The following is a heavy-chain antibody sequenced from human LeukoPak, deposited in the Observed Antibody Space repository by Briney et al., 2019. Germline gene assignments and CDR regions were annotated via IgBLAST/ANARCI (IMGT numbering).Heavy chain of an antibody. CDR2: IYTSGST. V-gene: IGHV4-61*02. D-gene: IGHD1-14*01. J-gene: IGHJ6*03. Sequence: TSETLSLTCTVSGGSISSDGYCWTWIRQPAGKGLEWIGRIYTSGSTNYNPSLKSRVTISVDTSKNQFSQNLSSVTAADTAVYYCARDPDNYGYYYMEVWGKGTTVTVSS. CDR3: ARDPDNYGYYYMEV. CDR1: GGSISSDGYC.